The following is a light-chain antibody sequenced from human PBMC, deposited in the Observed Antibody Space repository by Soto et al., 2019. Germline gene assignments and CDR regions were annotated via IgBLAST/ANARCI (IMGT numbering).Light chain of an antibody. V-gene: IGLV1-36*01. Sequence: QSVLTQPPSVSEAPRQRVTISCSGSSSNIGNNAVNWYQQLPGQAPKIVIYYDDLLTSGVSDRFSGSKSGISASLAISDLQSDDEADYYCATWDDSLNAYVFGPGTKVNRP. CDR3: ATWDDSLNAYV. CDR1: SSNIGNNA. J-gene: IGLJ1*01. CDR2: YDD.